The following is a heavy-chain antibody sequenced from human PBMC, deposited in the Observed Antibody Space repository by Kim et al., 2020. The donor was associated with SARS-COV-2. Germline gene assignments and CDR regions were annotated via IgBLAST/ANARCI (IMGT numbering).Heavy chain of an antibody. J-gene: IGHJ4*02. Sequence: ASVKVSCKASGYTFTTYAMSWVRQAPGQGLEWMGWINTNTGNPTYAQGFTGRFVFALDTSASTAYLQISSLKAEDTAVYYCARGLTTFDYWGQGTLFTVSS. CDR3: ARGLTTFDY. CDR2: INTNTGNP. CDR1: GYTFTTYA. V-gene: IGHV7-4-1*02. D-gene: IGHD2-21*01.